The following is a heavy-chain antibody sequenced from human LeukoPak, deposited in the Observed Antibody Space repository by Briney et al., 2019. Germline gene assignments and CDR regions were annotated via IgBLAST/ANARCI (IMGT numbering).Heavy chain of an antibody. Sequence: SETLSLTCTVSGGSISYAYWSWIRQPPGKGLEWIGYIDNSGSTNYNPSLKSRVTMSVDTSKNQFSLKLSSVTAADTAVYYCAREGLLWFGEPRRNGYYYYYYMDVWGKGTTVTISS. CDR2: IDNSGST. D-gene: IGHD3-10*01. CDR3: AREGLLWFGEPRRNGYYYYYYMDV. V-gene: IGHV4-4*08. CDR1: GGSISYAY. J-gene: IGHJ6*03.